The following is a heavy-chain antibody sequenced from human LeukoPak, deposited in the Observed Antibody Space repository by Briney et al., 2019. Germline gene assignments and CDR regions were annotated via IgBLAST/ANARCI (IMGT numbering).Heavy chain of an antibody. CDR3: ARGAHWESDSFDY. CDR2: IKQDGSEK. D-gene: IGHD1-26*01. Sequence: PGGALRLSCAASGFTFSSYAMSWVRQAPGKGLEWVANIKQDGSEKYYVDSVKGRFTISRDNAKNSLYLQMNSLRAEDTAVYYCARGAHWESDSFDYWGQGTLVTVSS. CDR1: GFTFSSYA. V-gene: IGHV3-7*01. J-gene: IGHJ4*02.